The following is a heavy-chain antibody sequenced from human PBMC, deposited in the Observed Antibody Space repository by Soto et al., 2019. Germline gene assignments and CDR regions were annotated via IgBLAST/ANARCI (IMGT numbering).Heavy chain of an antibody. Sequence: EVQLVESGGGLVKPGGSLRVSCAASGFTFSNAWMSWVRQAPGKGLEWVGSIKSKTDGGTTDYAAPVKGRFTISRDDSKNTLYLQMNSLKTEDTAVYYCTTVGGTGKTWGQIDYWGQGTLVTVSS. CDR2: IKSKTDGGTT. J-gene: IGHJ4*02. CDR1: GFTFSNAW. V-gene: IGHV3-15*01. CDR3: TTVGGTGKTWGQIDY. D-gene: IGHD1-1*01.